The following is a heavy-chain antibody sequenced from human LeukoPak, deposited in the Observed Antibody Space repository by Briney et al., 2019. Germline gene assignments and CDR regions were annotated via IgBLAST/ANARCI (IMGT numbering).Heavy chain of an antibody. CDR3: ARDLSAAFDF. Sequence: GRSLRLSCAASGFPFSSYGMHWVRQAPGKGLEWVARLVYDARSDYANSVKGRFSISRDDSKNTLFLDMSNLRVEDTALYYCARDLSAAFDFWGQGVLVTVSS. V-gene: IGHV3-33*08. J-gene: IGHJ4*02. CDR1: GFPFSSYG. D-gene: IGHD6-19*01. CDR2: LVYDARS.